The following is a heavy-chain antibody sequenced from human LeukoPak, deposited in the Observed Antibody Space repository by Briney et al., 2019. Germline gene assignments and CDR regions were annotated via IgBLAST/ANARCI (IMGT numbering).Heavy chain of an antibody. CDR2: IIPIFGTA. CDR1: GGTFSSYA. J-gene: IGHJ3*02. V-gene: IGHV1-69*05. CDR3: ARGRSGYSYGLGPGAFGI. D-gene: IGHD5-18*01. Sequence: ASVKVSCKASGGTFSSYAISWVRQAPGQGLEWMGGIIPIFGTANYAQKFQGRVTITTDESTSTAYMELSSLRSEDTAVYYCARGRSGYSYGLGPGAFGIWGQGTMVTVSS.